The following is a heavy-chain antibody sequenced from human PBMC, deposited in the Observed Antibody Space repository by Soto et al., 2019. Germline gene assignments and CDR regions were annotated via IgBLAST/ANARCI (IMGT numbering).Heavy chain of an antibody. V-gene: IGHV4-34*01. D-gene: IGHD6-19*01. CDR2: ITHGGST. CDR3: TREQSDDNYFDP. CDR1: GGSFSNYY. Sequence: SETLSLTCAVYGGSFSNYYWSWIRQPPGKGLEWIGEITHGGSTNYNPSLKSRVTISLDKSKSQFSLRLISVTAADTAVYYCTREQSDDNYFDPWGQGTLVTV. J-gene: IGHJ5*02.